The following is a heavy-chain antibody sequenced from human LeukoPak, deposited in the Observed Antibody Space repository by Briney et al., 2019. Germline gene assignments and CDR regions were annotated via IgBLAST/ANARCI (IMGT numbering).Heavy chain of an antibody. CDR2: ISGRGDIA. D-gene: IGHD3-10*01. Sequence: AGSLRLSCAASGFTFRKYAMNWVRQAPGEGLGWVSAISGRGDIAYYADSVKGRFIIFRDNSTNTPSLQLNSLRVEDTAFYYCATAYYGSEMIGVYFYYMDAWGKGTTVTVSS. V-gene: IGHV3-23*01. CDR3: ATAYYGSEMIGVYFYYMDA. CDR1: GFTFRKYA. J-gene: IGHJ6*03.